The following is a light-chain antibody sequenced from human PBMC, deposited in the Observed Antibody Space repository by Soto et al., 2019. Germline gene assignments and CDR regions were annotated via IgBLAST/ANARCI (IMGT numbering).Light chain of an antibody. CDR1: QSVSND. J-gene: IGKJ4*01. Sequence: EMVLTQSPGTLSLSPGDRATLSCRASQSVSNDYVAWVQQKPGQTPRLLIYDASNRATGIPARFSGSGSGTDFILTISSLEPEDFAVYYCQQRNNWPLTFGGGTKVEIK. CDR2: DAS. V-gene: IGKV3-11*01. CDR3: QQRNNWPLT.